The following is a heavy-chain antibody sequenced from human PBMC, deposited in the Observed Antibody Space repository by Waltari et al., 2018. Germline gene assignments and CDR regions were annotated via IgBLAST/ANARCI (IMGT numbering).Heavy chain of an antibody. CDR2: IYHSGSN. CDR3: ARGREGEDY. Sequence: QVQLQESGPGLVKPSETLSLTCAVSGYSISSGYYWGWIRQPPGKGLEWIGSIYHSGSNYYNPALKSRVTRSVDTSKNQFSLKLSSVTAADTAVYYCARGREGEDYWGQGTLVTVSS. V-gene: IGHV4-38-2*01. CDR1: GYSISSGYY. D-gene: IGHD3-10*01. J-gene: IGHJ4*02.